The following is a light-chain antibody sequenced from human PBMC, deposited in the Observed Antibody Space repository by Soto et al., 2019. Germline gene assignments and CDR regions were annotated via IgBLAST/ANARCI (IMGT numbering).Light chain of an antibody. J-gene: IGKJ4*01. V-gene: IGKV1-5*03. Sequence: DIQMTQSPSTLSGSVGDRVTITCRASQTISSWLAWYQQKPGKAPKLLIYKASTLKSGVPSRFSGSGSGTEFTLTISSLQPDDFATYYCQQLSNYPSTVGGGTKVDSK. CDR2: KAS. CDR1: QTISSW. CDR3: QQLSNYPST.